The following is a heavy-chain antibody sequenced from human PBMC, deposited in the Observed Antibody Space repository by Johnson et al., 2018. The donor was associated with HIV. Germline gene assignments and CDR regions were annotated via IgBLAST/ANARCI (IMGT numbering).Heavy chain of an antibody. CDR1: GFTFNTYG. CDR3: AKESKWESRTPHAFYL. Sequence: QVQLVESGGGLVQPGGSLRLSCAASGFTFNTYGMDWVRQAPGKGLERVAFIRYDGNSKYSIDYVKGRFNVSRDNSKNTLYLKVKSLRPEDTAVYYCAKESKWESRTPHAFYLWGQGTMVTVSS. V-gene: IGHV3-30*02. D-gene: IGHD1-26*01. CDR2: IRYDGNSK. J-gene: IGHJ3*01.